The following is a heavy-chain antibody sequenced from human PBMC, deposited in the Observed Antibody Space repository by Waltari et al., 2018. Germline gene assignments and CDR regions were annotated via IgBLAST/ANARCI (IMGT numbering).Heavy chain of an antibody. CDR1: GGSFSGYY. J-gene: IGHJ5*02. V-gene: IGHV4-34*01. CDR3: AKSGSGWFDP. CDR2: INHSGST. Sequence: QVQLQQWGEGLLKPSETLSLTCAVYGGSFSGYYWSWIRQPPGKGLEWIGEINHSGSTNYNPSLKSRVTISVDTSKNQFSLKLSSVTAADTAVYYCAKSGSGWFDPWGQGTLVTVSS. D-gene: IGHD3-10*01.